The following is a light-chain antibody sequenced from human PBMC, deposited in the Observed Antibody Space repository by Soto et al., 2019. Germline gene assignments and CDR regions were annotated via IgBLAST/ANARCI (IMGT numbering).Light chain of an antibody. CDR2: DAS. CDR1: QSVTNW. CDR3: QQYNSYSYT. V-gene: IGKV1-5*01. J-gene: IGKJ2*01. Sequence: DIVLTQSPATLSPSVGDRVTITCRASQSVTNWLAWYQQKPGKAPKLLIYDASSMDSGVPARFSGSGSGTEFTLTISRLQHDDFATYYCQQYNSYSYTFGEGTKLEIK.